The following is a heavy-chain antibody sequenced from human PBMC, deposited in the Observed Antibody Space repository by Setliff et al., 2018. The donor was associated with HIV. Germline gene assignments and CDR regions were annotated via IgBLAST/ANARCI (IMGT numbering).Heavy chain of an antibody. D-gene: IGHD1-26*01. CDR2: IYSGGST. Sequence: GGSLRLSCAASGFTVSSNYMSWVRQAPGKGLEWVSVIYSGGSTYYADSVKGRFTISRDNSKNTRYLQMNSLRAEDTAVYYCATDCAVVGGTGSLDSWGQGTLVTVSS. CDR3: ATDCAVVGGTGSLDS. J-gene: IGHJ4*02. V-gene: IGHV3-53*01. CDR1: GFTVSSNY.